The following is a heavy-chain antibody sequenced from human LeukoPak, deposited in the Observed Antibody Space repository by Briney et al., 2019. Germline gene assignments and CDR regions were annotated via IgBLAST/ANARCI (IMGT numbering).Heavy chain of an antibody. CDR1: GFTFSNYG. J-gene: IGHJ4*02. V-gene: IGHV3-33*01. D-gene: IGHD7-27*01. Sequence: PGGSLKLSCAASGFTFSNYGLHWVRQAPGKGLEWLAVMWFDGSHKYYADSVKGRFTIPRDNSKSILNLKMNSLRAEDTAVYYCARDITGDPPPYYFDYWGQGSLVTVSS. CDR3: ARDITGDPPPYYFDY. CDR2: MWFDGSHK.